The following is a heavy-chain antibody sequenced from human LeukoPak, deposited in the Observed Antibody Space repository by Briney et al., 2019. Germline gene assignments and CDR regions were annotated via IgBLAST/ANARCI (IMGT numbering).Heavy chain of an antibody. CDR3: AKAPGYSSDY. D-gene: IGHD5-18*01. J-gene: IGHJ4*02. CDR1: GFTFSTYS. V-gene: IGHV3-21*01. Sequence: GGSLRLSCAASGFTFSTYSMNWVRQAPGKGLEWVSSISSTSKYVYYADSVKGRFTVSRDNAKNSLFLQMNSLRAEDTAVYYCAKAPGYSSDYWGQGTLVTVSS. CDR2: ISSTSKYV.